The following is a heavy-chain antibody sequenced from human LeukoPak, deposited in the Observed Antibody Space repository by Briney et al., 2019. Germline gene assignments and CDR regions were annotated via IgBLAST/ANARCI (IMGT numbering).Heavy chain of an antibody. CDR1: GFTFRNHW. CDR3: AMIKEG. V-gene: IGHV3-74*01. Sequence: GGALRLSCAAPGFTFRNHWMHLVRQTPGKGLVWVSRINSDGRTTTYADSVKGRFTISRDNAKNTLYLQMNSLRAEDTAVYYCAMIKEGWGQGTLVTVSS. J-gene: IGHJ4*02. D-gene: IGHD3-22*01. CDR2: INSDGRTT.